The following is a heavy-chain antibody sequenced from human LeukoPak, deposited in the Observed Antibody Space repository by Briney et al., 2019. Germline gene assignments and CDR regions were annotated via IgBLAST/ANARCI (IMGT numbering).Heavy chain of an antibody. CDR3: ARSEYYYDSSAFDY. CDR1: GGSISSYY. CDR2: IYYSGST. Sequence: SETLSLTCTVSGGSISSYYWSWIRQPPGKGLEWIGYIYYSGSTSYNPSLKSRVTISVDTSKNQFSLKLSSVTAADTAVYYCARSEYYYDSSAFDYWGQGTLVTVSS. J-gene: IGHJ4*02. D-gene: IGHD3-22*01. V-gene: IGHV4-59*01.